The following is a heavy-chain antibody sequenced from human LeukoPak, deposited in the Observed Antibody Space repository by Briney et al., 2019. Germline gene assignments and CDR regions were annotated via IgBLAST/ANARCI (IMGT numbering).Heavy chain of an antibody. CDR3: ARSGYNRFDY. J-gene: IGHJ4*02. Sequence: TGGSLRLSCAAPGFMFSSYWMSWVRQAPGKGLEWVSAFSGSGGSTYYADSVKGRFTISRDNSKNTLYLQMNSLRAEDTAVYYCARSGYNRFDYWGQGTLVTVSS. CDR1: GFMFSSYW. V-gene: IGHV3-23*01. D-gene: IGHD5-24*01. CDR2: FSGSGGST.